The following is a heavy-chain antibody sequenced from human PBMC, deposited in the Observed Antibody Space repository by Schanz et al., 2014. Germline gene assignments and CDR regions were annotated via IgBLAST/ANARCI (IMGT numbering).Heavy chain of an antibody. CDR3: VRDSFFAFDY. D-gene: IGHD3-3*01. CDR2: ISGSSRTI. CDR1: GFTFTTYA. V-gene: IGHV3-48*01. Sequence: DVQLLESGGGLVQPGGSLRLSCAASGFTFTTYAMSWVRQAPGKGLEWVSYISGSSRTIYYADSMKGRFTMSRDNAKNSVFLQMNSLRAEDTAVYYCVRDSFFAFDYWGQGTLVTVSS. J-gene: IGHJ4*02.